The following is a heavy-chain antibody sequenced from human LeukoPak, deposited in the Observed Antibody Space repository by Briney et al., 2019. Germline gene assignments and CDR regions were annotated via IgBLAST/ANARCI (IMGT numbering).Heavy chain of an antibody. CDR2: INSDGSST. V-gene: IGHV3-74*01. CDR1: GSTFTSYW. Sequence: GGSLRLSCVASGSTFTSYWMHWVRQAPGKGLVWVSRINSDGSSTNYADSVKGRFTISRDNSKNTLYLQMNSLRAEDTAVYYCARGGRAAGVDYWGQGTLVTVSS. D-gene: IGHD2-15*01. J-gene: IGHJ4*02. CDR3: ARGGRAAGVDY.